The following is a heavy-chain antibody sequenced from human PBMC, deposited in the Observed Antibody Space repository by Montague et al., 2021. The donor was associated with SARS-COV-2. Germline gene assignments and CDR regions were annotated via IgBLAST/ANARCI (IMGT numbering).Heavy chain of an antibody. D-gene: IGHD2-2*01. J-gene: IGHJ4*02. CDR1: GFTFSNYW. CDR3: ARDPNCGSTSCYYHY. V-gene: IGHV3-7*01. CDR2: IKEDGGQK. Sequence: SRSLSFSASGFTFSNYWMSWVRQAPGKGLEWVANIKEDGGQKYYVDSVKGRFTISRDNAKNSLYLQMNSLRAEDTAVYYCARDPNCGSTSCYYHYWGQGTLVTVSS.